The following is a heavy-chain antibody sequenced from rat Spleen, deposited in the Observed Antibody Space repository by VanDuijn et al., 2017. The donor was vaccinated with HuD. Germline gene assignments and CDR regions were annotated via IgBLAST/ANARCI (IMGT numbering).Heavy chain of an antibody. Sequence: EVQLVESGGGLVQPGRSLKLSCAASGFTFRDYGMAWVRQTPTKGLEWVASITTGGDNTYYRDSVKGRFSISRDNAKNTQYLQMDSLRSEDTATYDCARQSGTARGVMDAWAQGVSVTVSS. CDR3: ARQSGTARGVMDA. V-gene: IGHV5S14*01. CDR1: GFTFRDYG. D-gene: IGHD5-1*01. J-gene: IGHJ4*01. CDR2: ITTGGDNT.